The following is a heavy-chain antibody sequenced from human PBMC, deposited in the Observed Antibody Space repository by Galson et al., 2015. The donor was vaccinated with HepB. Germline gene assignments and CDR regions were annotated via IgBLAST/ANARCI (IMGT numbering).Heavy chain of an antibody. CDR3: AHRRRSVVATFDFFDY. CDR2: IFWNDDK. CDR1: GFSLNTTGVA. Sequence: PALVKPTQTLTLTCSFSGFSLNTTGVAVGWIRQPPGKALEWLALIFWNDDKRYNPSLRDRLTITKDTSENQVVLTMSDIDPGETGTYYCAHRRRSVVATFDFFDYWGQGTLVTVSS. V-gene: IGHV2-5*01. J-gene: IGHJ4*02. D-gene: IGHD5-12*01.